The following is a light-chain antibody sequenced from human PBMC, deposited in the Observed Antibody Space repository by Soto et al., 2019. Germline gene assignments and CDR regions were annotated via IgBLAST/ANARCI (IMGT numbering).Light chain of an antibody. CDR2: GAS. V-gene: IGKV4-1*01. Sequence: DIVMTQSPDSLAVSLGERATINCKSSQSVLYSSNNKNYLAWYQQKPGQPPRLLIYGASSRATGIPDRFSGSGSGTDFTLTISRLEPEDFAVFYCQHYDSLPITFGQGTRLE. CDR3: QHYDSLPIT. J-gene: IGKJ5*01. CDR1: QSVLYSSNNKNY.